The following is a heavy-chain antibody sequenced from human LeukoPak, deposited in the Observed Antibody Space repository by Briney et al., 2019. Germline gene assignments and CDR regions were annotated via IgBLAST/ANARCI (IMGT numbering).Heavy chain of an antibody. J-gene: IGHJ4*02. CDR2: ISAGSDST. Sequence: GGSLRLSCAASGFTFNTFGMSWVRQAPGKGLKWVSSISAGSDSTDYADSVKGRFTISRDNSKNTLYLQMNSLRAEDTALYYCANDYSPDYWGQGTLVTVSS. D-gene: IGHD2-15*01. V-gene: IGHV3-23*01. CDR3: ANDYSPDY. CDR1: GFTFNTFG.